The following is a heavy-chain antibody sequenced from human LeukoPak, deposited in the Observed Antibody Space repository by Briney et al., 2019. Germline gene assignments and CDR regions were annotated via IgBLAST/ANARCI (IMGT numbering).Heavy chain of an antibody. CDR2: IKEDGSET. J-gene: IGHJ4*02. Sequence: GGSLRLSCAASGFTFSNSWMSWARQAPGKGLEWVANIKEDGSETYFVDSVKGRFTISRDNAKNSLYLQMNSLRAEDTAVYYCVREGYFVFDYWGQGALVTVSS. V-gene: IGHV3-7*01. CDR1: GFTFSNSW. D-gene: IGHD2-21*01. CDR3: VREGYFVFDY.